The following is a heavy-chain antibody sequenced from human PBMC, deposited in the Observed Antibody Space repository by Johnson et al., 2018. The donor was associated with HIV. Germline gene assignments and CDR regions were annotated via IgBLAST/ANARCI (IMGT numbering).Heavy chain of an antibody. J-gene: IGHJ3*02. CDR1: GFTFSSYA. CDR2: IKSKTDGGTT. CDR3: SRSVGYYDSSGYYYVDAFDI. D-gene: IGHD3-22*01. Sequence: MLLVESGGGVVQPGRSLRLSCAASGFTFSSYAMHWVRQAPGKGLEWIGRIKSKTDGGTTEYAEPVKGRFTISRDESKNTLYLQMNSLRAEDTALYYCSRSVGYYDSSGYYYVDAFDIWGQGTMVTVSS. V-gene: IGHV3-15*05.